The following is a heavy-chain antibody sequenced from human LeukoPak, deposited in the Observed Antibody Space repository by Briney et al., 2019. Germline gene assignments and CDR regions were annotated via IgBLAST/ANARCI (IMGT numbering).Heavy chain of an antibody. CDR2: ISSSGSTI. CDR3: ARVLSSGWYYFDY. Sequence: KPGGSLRLSCAASGFTFSDYYMSWIRQAPGKGLEWVSYISSSGSTIYYADSVKGRFTISRDNAKNSLYLQMDSPRAEDTAVYYCARVLSSGWYYFDYWGQGTLVTVSS. J-gene: IGHJ4*02. D-gene: IGHD6-19*01. CDR1: GFTFSDYY. V-gene: IGHV3-11*01.